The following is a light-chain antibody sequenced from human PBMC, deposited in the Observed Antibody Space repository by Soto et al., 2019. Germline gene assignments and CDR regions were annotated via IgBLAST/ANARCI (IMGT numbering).Light chain of an antibody. J-gene: IGLJ2*01. V-gene: IGLV1-47*01. CDR2: RNN. CDR3: AAWDDSLSVLVV. CDR1: SSNIGSNY. Sequence: QSVLTQPPSASGTPGQRVTISCSGSSSNIGSNYVYWYQQLPGTAPKLLLYRNNQRPSGVPDRFSGSNSGTSASLAISGLRSEDEAEYYCAAWDDSLSVLVVFGGGTKLTVL.